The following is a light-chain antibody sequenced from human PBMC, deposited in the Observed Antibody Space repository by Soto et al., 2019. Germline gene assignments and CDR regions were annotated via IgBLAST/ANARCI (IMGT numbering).Light chain of an antibody. J-gene: IGKJ1*01. CDR1: QSVSSNY. Sequence: EIVLTQSPGTLSLSPGERATLSCRASQSVSSNYLAWYQQKPGQAPRLLIYAASSRATGIPDRFSGSGSGTDFTLTISRLQPEDFAVYFCQQDDNSQGTFGQGTRVEIK. V-gene: IGKV3-20*01. CDR2: AAS. CDR3: QQDDNSQGT.